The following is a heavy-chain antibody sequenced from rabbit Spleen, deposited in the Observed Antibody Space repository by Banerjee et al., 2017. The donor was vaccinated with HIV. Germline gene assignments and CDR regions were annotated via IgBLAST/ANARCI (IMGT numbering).Heavy chain of an antibody. J-gene: IGHJ4*01. V-gene: IGHV1S45*01. D-gene: IGHD4-2*01. CDR2: IDTNDGDT. CDR3: TRDAAGREDFNL. CDR1: GFSFSSNW. Sequence: LEESGGGLVKPGGTLTLTCTVSGFSFSSNWICWVRQAPGKGLEWIACIDTNDGDTDYASWTKGPFTISKTSSTTVTLQMTSLTAADTATYFCTRDAAGREDFNLWGPGTLVTVS.